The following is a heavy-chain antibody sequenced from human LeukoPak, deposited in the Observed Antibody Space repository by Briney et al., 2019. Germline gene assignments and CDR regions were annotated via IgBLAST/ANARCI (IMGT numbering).Heavy chain of an antibody. J-gene: IGHJ4*02. V-gene: IGHV4-39*07. CDR3: AREPLIENYPDYFDI. Sequence: PSETLSLTCTVSGGSISSSSYYWGWIRQPPGKGLEWIGSIYYSGSTYYNPSLKSRVTISVDTSKNQFSLKLSSVTAADTAVYYCAREPLIENYPDYFDIWGQGILVTVSS. D-gene: IGHD2-21*01. CDR1: GGSISSSSYY. CDR2: IYYSGST.